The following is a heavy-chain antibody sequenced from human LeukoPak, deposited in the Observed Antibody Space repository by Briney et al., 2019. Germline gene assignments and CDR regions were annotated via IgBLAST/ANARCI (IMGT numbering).Heavy chain of an antibody. V-gene: IGHV4-39*07. Sequence: SETLSLTCTVSGDSIRSNTNYWGWIRQPPGKGLEWIGSIYYSGSTYYNPSLKSRVTISVDTSKNQFSLKMRSVTAADTAVYYCARVRRIAAALGWFDPWGQGTLVTVSS. D-gene: IGHD6-13*01. CDR2: IYYSGST. CDR3: ARVRRIAAALGWFDP. CDR1: GDSIRSNTNY. J-gene: IGHJ5*02.